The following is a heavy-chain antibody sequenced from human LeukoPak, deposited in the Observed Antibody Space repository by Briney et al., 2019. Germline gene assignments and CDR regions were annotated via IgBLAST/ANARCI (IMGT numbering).Heavy chain of an antibody. CDR3: ARAEAIFWPSDY. V-gene: IGHV3-64*01. Sequence: GGSLRLSCAASGFTFSSYAMHWVRQAPGKGLEYVSSISTNGGSTYYANSVKGRFTISTDNSKNTLYLQMGSLRAEDMAVYYCARAEAIFWPSDYWGQGTLVTVSS. CDR1: GFTFSSYA. CDR2: ISTNGGST. D-gene: IGHD3-9*01. J-gene: IGHJ4*02.